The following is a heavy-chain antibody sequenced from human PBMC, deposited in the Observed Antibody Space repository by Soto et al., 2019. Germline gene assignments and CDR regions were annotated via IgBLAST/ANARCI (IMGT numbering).Heavy chain of an antibody. Sequence: PGGSLRLSCAASGFTFSSYGMHWVRQAPGKGLEWVAVISYDGSNKYYADSVKGRFTISRDNAKNSLYLQMNSLRAEDTAVYYCASKYCSSTSCYSRPYYMDVWGKGTTVTVSS. D-gene: IGHD2-2*01. J-gene: IGHJ6*03. CDR2: ISYDGSNK. V-gene: IGHV3-30*03. CDR1: GFTFSSYG. CDR3: ASKYCSSTSCYSRPYYMDV.